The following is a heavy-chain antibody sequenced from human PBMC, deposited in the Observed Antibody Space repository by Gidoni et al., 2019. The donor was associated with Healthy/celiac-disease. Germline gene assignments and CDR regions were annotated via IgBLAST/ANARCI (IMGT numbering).Heavy chain of an antibody. V-gene: IGHV3-23*01. J-gene: IGHJ4*02. D-gene: IGHD1-26*01. CDR3: AKGGRRGGATTRNYFDY. Sequence: EVQLLESGGGLVQPGGSLRLSCAASGFTFSSYAMSWVRQGPGQGLEWVAAISGIGGSTYYADSVKGRFTISRDNSKNTLYLQMNSLRAEDTAVYYCAKGGRRGGATTRNYFDYWGQGTLVTVSS. CDR1: GFTFSSYA. CDR2: ISGIGGST.